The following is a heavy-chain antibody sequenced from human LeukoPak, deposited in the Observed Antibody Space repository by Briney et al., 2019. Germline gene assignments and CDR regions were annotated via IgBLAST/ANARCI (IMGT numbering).Heavy chain of an antibody. Sequence: SETLSLTCTVSGGSIRSTTHYWSWIRQPPGKGLEWIGYIYHSGTTNYNPSLRSRVTISVDTSKNQFSLKLSSMTAADTAVYYCATMKAVRVNDFWSGYPDYWGQGTLVTVSS. V-gene: IGHV4-61*01. CDR1: GGSIRSTTHY. CDR2: IYHSGTT. J-gene: IGHJ4*02. CDR3: ATMKAVRVNDFWSGYPDY. D-gene: IGHD3-3*01.